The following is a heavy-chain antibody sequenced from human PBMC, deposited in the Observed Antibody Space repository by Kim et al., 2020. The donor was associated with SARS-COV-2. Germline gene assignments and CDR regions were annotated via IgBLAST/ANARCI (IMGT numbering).Heavy chain of an antibody. J-gene: IGHJ4*02. CDR1: GDSVSSTAYL. CDR3: ATRILASRGG. Sequence: SETLSLTCTVSGDSVSSTAYLWVWIRQPPGKGLEWIGSVHSGGTTSYNPSLRSRLTISMDTSKNQFSLNLMSVTAADTAVYYCATRILASRGGWGQGTLVTVSS. V-gene: IGHV4-39*01. CDR2: VHSGGTT. D-gene: IGHD3-16*01.